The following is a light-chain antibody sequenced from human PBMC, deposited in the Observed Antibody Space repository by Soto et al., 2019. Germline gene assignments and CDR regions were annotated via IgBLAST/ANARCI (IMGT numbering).Light chain of an antibody. Sequence: QSVLTQPPSASGSPGQPVTISCTGTSSDVGGYNYVYWYQQHPGKAPKLMIYEVTKRPSGVPDRFSGSKSGNTASLAVSGLQAEDEADYYCSSYADSNSYVFGTGTKVTVL. J-gene: IGLJ1*01. CDR1: SSDVGGYNY. CDR2: EVT. V-gene: IGLV2-8*01. CDR3: SSYADSNSYV.